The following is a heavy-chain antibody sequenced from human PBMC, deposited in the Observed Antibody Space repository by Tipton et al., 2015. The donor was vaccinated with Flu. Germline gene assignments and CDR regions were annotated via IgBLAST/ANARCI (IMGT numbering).Heavy chain of an antibody. D-gene: IGHD2-2*01. CDR1: GGSFSGHY. CDR3: ARGSEYANAYLDF. CDR2: IIHSGSP. Sequence: TLSLTCAVYGGSFSGHYWSWIRRPPGKGLEWIGEIIHSGSPNYNPSLKSRVTISVDTSKNQFSLKVTSLTAADTAVYYCARGSEYANAYLDFWGQGTLVTVSS. V-gene: IGHV4-34*01. J-gene: IGHJ4*02.